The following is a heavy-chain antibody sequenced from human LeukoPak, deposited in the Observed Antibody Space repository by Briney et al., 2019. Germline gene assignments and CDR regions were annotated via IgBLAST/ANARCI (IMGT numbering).Heavy chain of an antibody. J-gene: IGHJ4*02. V-gene: IGHV4-4*02. Sequence: SETVSLTCAVSGGSISSSYWWTWVRQPPGKGLEWIGEIYHSGSTNYNPSLKSRLSMSLDKSRNQFSLKLTSVTAADTAVYYCGRGYWTGYHHLDFWGQGTLVTVSS. CDR1: GGSISSSYW. D-gene: IGHD3/OR15-3a*01. CDR2: IYHSGST. CDR3: GRGYWTGYHHLDF.